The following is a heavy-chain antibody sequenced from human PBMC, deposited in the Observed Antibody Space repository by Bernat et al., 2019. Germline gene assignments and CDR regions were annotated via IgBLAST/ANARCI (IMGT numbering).Heavy chain of an antibody. V-gene: IGHV3-33*06. J-gene: IGHJ4*02. Sequence: QVQLVESGGGVVQPGRSLRLSCAASGFTFSSYGMHWVRQAPGKGLEWVAVIWYDGSNKYYADSVKGRFTISRDNSKNTLYLQMNSLRAEDTAVYYCAKDIITIFGVVIEGFDYWGQGTLVTVSS. CDR1: GFTFSSYG. CDR2: IWYDGSNK. D-gene: IGHD3-3*01. CDR3: AKDIITIFGVVIEGFDY.